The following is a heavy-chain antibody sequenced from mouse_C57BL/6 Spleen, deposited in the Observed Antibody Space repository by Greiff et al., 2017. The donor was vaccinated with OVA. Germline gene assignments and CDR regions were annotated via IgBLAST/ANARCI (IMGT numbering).Heavy chain of an antibody. CDR2: INPRTGGT. V-gene: IGHV1-42*01. J-gene: IGHJ4*01. CDR1: GYSFTGYS. CDR3: ARRSSL. Sequence: EVQLQQSGPELVKPGASVKLSCKASGYSFTGYSMTWVQQSPEKSLEWIGEINPRTGGTTYTQTFKAKATLTVDKSSSTAYMQTKSVTSEDSAVYYGARRSSLWGKGTSVTVSS.